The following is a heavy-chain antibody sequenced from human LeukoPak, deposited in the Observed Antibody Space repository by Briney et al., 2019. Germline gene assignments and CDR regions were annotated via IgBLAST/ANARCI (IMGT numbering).Heavy chain of an antibody. D-gene: IGHD6-19*01. CDR1: GYTLTSYG. V-gene: IGHV1-18*01. Sequence: ASVKVSCTASGYTLTSYGISWVRQAPGQGLEWMGWISAYNGNTNYAQKLQGRVTMTTDTSTSTAYMELRSLRSDDTAVYYCARGGGHSSGWYEAGIDYWGQGTLVTVSS. J-gene: IGHJ4*02. CDR2: ISAYNGNT. CDR3: ARGGGHSSGWYEAGIDY.